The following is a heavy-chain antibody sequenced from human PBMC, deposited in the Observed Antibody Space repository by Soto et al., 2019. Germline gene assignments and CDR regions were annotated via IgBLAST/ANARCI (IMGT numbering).Heavy chain of an antibody. CDR1: GYTFTSYD. D-gene: IGHD5-18*01. V-gene: IGHV1-8*01. CDR2: MNPNSGNT. J-gene: IGHJ6*02. Sequence: ASVKVSFKASGYTFTSYDINWLRQATGQGLEWMGWMNPNSGNTGYAQKFQGRVTMTRNTSISTAYMELSSLRSEDTAVYYCARGYSYGYYYYYGMDVWGQGTTVTVSS. CDR3: ARGYSYGYYYYYGMDV.